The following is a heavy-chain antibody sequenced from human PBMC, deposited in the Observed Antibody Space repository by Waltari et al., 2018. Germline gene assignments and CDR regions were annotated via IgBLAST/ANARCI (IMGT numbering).Heavy chain of an antibody. D-gene: IGHD4-17*01. Sequence: QVQLVESGGRVVQSGGSPRLCRAASGFTFSSYGLHWARQAPGKGLEWVAFIRYDGSNKYYADSVKGRFTISRDNSKNTLYLQMNSLRAEDTAVYYCAKVQAGDYVLFDYWGQGTLVTVSS. CDR3: AKVQAGDYVLFDY. CDR1: GFTFSSYG. J-gene: IGHJ4*02. V-gene: IGHV3-30*02. CDR2: IRYDGSNK.